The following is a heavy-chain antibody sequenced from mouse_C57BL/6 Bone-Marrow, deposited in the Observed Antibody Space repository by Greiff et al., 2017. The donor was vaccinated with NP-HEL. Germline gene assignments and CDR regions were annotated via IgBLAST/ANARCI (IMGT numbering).Heavy chain of an antibody. Sequence: QVQLQQSGAELVKPGASVKMSCKASGYTFTSYWITWVKQRPGPGLEWIGDIYPGSGSTNYNEKFKSKATLTVDTSSSTAYMQLSSLTSEDSAVYYCARTPLIYYAMDYWGQGTSVTVSS. V-gene: IGHV1-55*01. CDR2: IYPGSGST. J-gene: IGHJ4*01. CDR3: ARTPLIYYAMDY. CDR1: GYTFTSYW.